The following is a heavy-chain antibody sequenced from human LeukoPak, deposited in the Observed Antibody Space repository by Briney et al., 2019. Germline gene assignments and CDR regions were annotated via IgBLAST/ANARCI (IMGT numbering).Heavy chain of an antibody. Sequence: PSETLSLTCTVSGGSISSYYWSWIRQPAGKGLEWIGRIYTSGSTNYSPSLKSRVTMSVDTSKNQFSLKLSSVTAADMAVYYCARVKQDYGDSYYYYYGMDVWGQGTTVTVSS. CDR2: IYTSGST. CDR1: GGSISSYY. CDR3: ARVKQDYGDSYYYYYGMDV. V-gene: IGHV4-4*07. J-gene: IGHJ6*02. D-gene: IGHD4-17*01.